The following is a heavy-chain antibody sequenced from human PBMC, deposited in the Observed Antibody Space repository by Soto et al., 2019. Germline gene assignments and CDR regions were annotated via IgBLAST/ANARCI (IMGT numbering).Heavy chain of an antibody. J-gene: IGHJ6*03. V-gene: IGHV1-8*01. Sequence: GASVKVSCKASGYTFTSYDINWVRQATGQGLEWMGWMNPNSGNTGYAQKFQGRVTMTRNTSISTAYMELSSLRSEDTAVYYCARGPGSSWYRKYYYYYYMDVWGKGTTVTVSS. CDR3: ARGPGSSWYRKYYYYYYMDV. CDR1: GYTFTSYD. D-gene: IGHD6-13*01. CDR2: MNPNSGNT.